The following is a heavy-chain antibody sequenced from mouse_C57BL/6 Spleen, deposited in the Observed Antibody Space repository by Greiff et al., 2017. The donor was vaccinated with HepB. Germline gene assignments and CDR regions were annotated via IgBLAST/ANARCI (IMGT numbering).Heavy chain of an antibody. J-gene: IGHJ2*01. Sequence: VQLQQPGAELVKPGASVKLSCKASAYTFTSYWMQWVKQRPGQGLEWIGEIDPSDSYTNYNQKFKGKATLTVDTSSSTAYMQLSSLTSEDSAVYYCAREGGTGYFDYWGQGTTLTVSS. CDR3: AREGGTGYFDY. CDR1: AYTFTSYW. V-gene: IGHV1-50*01. CDR2: IDPSDSYT. D-gene: IGHD3-3*01.